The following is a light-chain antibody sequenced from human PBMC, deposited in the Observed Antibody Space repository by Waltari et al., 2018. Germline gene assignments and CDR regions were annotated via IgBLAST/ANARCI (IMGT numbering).Light chain of an antibody. CDR1: QRVSSTY. Sequence: EIVLTQSPGTLSLSPGERATLSCRASQRVSSTYLAWYQQRPGQAPRLLIYGVTSRASGIPDRFSGSGSGTDFTLTISRLEPEDFAVYYCQQYLSTALTFGGGTKVEIK. J-gene: IGKJ4*01. CDR3: QQYLSTALT. CDR2: GVT. V-gene: IGKV3-20*01.